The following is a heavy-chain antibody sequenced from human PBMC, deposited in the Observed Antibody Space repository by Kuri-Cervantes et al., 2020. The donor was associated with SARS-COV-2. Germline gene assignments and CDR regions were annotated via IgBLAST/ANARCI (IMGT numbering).Heavy chain of an antibody. CDR2: VKTNSGNT. J-gene: IGHJ4*02. CDR3: YCAPKEGFDS. Sequence: ASVKVSCKASGGTFSSYDINWVRQATGQGLEWMGMVKTNSGNTLYAQFFQGRVTMTRDTSTSTVYMELSSLTSEDTAIYYCYCAPKEGFDSWGQGTLVTVSS. CDR1: GGTFSSYD. D-gene: IGHD2-21*01. V-gene: IGHV1-8*02.